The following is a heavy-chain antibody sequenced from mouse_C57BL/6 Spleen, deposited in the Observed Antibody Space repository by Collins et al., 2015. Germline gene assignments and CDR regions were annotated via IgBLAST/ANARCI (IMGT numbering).Heavy chain of an antibody. CDR1: GFTFSDYY. V-gene: IGHV5-4*02. J-gene: IGHJ2*01. CDR3: ARDPYDYDGFDY. D-gene: IGHD2-4*01. CDR2: ISDGGSYT. Sequence: EVQLVESGGGLVKPGGSLKLSCAASGFTFSDYYMYWVRQTPEKRLEWVATISDGGSYTYYPDSVKGRFTISRDNAKNNLYLQMSSLKSEDTAMYYCARDPYDYDGFDYWGQGTTLTVSS.